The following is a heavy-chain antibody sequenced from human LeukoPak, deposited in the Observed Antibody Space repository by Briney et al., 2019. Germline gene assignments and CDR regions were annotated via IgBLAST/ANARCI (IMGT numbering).Heavy chain of an antibody. V-gene: IGHV1-24*01. J-gene: IGHJ4*02. Sequence: ASVKVSCKVSGYTLTELSMHWVRRAPGKGLEWMGGFDPEDGETIYAQKFQGRVTMTEDTSTDTAYMELSSLRSEDTAVYYCATYQWELLLYYYFDYWGQGTLVTVSS. CDR3: ATYQWELLLYYYFDY. D-gene: IGHD1-26*01. CDR1: GYTLTELS. CDR2: FDPEDGET.